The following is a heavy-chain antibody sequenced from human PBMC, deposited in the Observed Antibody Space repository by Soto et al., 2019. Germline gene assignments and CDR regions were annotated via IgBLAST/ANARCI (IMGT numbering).Heavy chain of an antibody. CDR3: ARGQVVAAQH. D-gene: IGHD2-15*01. Sequence: QLQLQESGSGLVKPSQTLSLTCAVSGGSISSGGYSWSWIRQPPGKGLEWIGYIYHSGSTYYNPPLHGRVTISVDRSKNPFSLKLSSVPAADTAVYYCARGQVVAAQHWGQGTLVTVSS. CDR2: IYHSGST. CDR1: GGSISSGGYS. J-gene: IGHJ4*02. V-gene: IGHV4-30-2*01.